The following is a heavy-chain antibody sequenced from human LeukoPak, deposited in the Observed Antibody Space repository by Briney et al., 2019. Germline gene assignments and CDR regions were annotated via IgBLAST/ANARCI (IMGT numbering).Heavy chain of an antibody. CDR2: ISYDGSNK. Sequence: PGGSLRLSCAASGFTFSSYTIHWVRQPPGKGLEWVAVISYDGSNKYYADSVKGRFTISRDNSKNTLYLQMNSLRAEDTAVYYCARDSSSGSCYSCGFDYWGQGTLVTVSS. D-gene: IGHD2-15*01. CDR3: ARDSSSGSCYSCGFDY. V-gene: IGHV3-30*04. CDR1: GFTFSSYT. J-gene: IGHJ4*02.